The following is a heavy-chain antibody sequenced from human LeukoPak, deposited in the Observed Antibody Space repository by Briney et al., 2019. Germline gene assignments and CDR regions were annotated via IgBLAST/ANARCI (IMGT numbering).Heavy chain of an antibody. J-gene: IGHJ3*02. D-gene: IGHD2-8*01. Sequence: PGGSLRLSCAASGFTFSSYAMSWVRQAPGKGLEWVSSISSSSTSIYYADSVKGRFTISRDNAKNSLYLQMNSLRAEDTAVYYCARHAFVWAFDIWGQGTMVTVSS. V-gene: IGHV3-21*01. CDR3: ARHAFVWAFDI. CDR2: ISSSSTSI. CDR1: GFTFSSYA.